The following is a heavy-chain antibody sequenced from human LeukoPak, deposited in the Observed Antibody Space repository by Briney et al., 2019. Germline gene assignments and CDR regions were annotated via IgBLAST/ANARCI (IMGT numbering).Heavy chain of an antibody. J-gene: IGHJ3*02. Sequence: GGSLRLSCAASGFTFNNYAMNWVRQAPGGGLECVSAISGSGGSTYYADSVKGRFTISRDNSKNTLYLQMNSLRAEDTAVYYCAKDRLEYYYDSSGYSAGAFDIWGQGTMVTVSS. CDR2: ISGSGGST. D-gene: IGHD3-22*01. V-gene: IGHV3-23*01. CDR1: GFTFNNYA. CDR3: AKDRLEYYYDSSGYSAGAFDI.